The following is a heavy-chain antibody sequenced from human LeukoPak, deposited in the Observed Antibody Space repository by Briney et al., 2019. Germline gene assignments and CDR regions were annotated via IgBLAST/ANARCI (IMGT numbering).Heavy chain of an antibody. J-gene: IGHJ4*02. CDR1: GFTFSSYA. CDR2: ISGSGGST. Sequence: GGSLRLSCAASGFTFSSYAMSWVRQAPGKGLEWVSAISGSGGSTYYADSVKGRFTISRDNSKNTLYLQMNSLRAEDTAVYYCAAELAYCGGDCYSGSESYFDYWGQGTLVTVSS. V-gene: IGHV3-23*01. D-gene: IGHD2-21*02. CDR3: AAELAYCGGDCYSGSESYFDY.